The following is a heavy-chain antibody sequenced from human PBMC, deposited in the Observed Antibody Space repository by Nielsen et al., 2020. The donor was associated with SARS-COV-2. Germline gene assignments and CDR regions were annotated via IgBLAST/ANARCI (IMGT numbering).Heavy chain of an antibody. CDR1: GFTFDDYA. CDR3: ARAYCDGDCYSFYYYGMDV. CDR2: ISWNSGSI. J-gene: IGHJ6*02. V-gene: IGHV3-9*01. D-gene: IGHD2-21*02. Sequence: SLKISCAASGFTFDDYAMHWVRQAPGKGLEWVSGISWNSGSIGYADSVKGRFTISRDNAKNSLHLQMNKLRAEDTALYYCARAYCDGDCYSFYYYGMDVWGQGTTVTVSS.